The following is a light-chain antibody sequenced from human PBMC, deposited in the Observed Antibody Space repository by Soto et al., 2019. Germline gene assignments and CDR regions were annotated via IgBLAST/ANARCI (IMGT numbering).Light chain of an antibody. CDR2: VVN. J-gene: IGLJ3*02. Sequence: QSVLTQPASVSGSPGQSITISCTGTSSDVGGYNYVSWYQHHPGKAPKLIIYVVNNRPSGVSNRFSGSKSGNTVSLTISGLQAEDEADYYFSSYTSSSTLVFGGGTKLTFL. CDR3: SSYTSSSTLV. V-gene: IGLV2-14*01. CDR1: SSDVGGYNY.